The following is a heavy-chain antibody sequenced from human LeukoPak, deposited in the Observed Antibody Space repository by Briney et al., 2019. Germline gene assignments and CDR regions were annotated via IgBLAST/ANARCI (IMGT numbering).Heavy chain of an antibody. CDR1: GYTFTSYD. CDR2: INPNSGGT. V-gene: IGHV1-2*02. D-gene: IGHD3-10*01. J-gene: IGHJ4*02. CDR3: ARVADYYGSGSHFDY. Sequence: ASVKVSCKASGYTFTSYDINWVRQAPGQGLEWMGWINPNSGGTNYAQKFQGRVTMTRDTSISTAYMELSRLRSDDTAVYYCARVADYYGSGSHFDYWGQGTLVTVSS.